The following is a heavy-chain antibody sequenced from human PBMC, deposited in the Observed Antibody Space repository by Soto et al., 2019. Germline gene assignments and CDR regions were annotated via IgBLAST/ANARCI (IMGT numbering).Heavy chain of an antibody. CDR3: AQDAGYYYLWRGYADS. V-gene: IGHV3-23*01. J-gene: IGHJ5*01. CDR1: GFTFSSYA. D-gene: IGHD3-3*01. CDR2: ISGIDGSP. Sequence: EVQLLESGGGLVKPGGSLRLSCAASGFTFSSYAMSWVRQAPGKGMEWGSAISGIDGSPYYADYVNGRFTISRDNPKNTRYLQMKTLRAEDTAVYYCAQDAGYYYLWRGYADSGGHGTLVTDSS.